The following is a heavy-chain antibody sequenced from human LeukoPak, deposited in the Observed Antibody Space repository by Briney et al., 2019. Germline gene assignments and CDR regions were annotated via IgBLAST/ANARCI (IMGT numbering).Heavy chain of an antibody. J-gene: IGHJ4*02. V-gene: IGHV4-34*09. CDR1: GGSFSGYY. CDR3: ARCGGDYVDY. Sequence: SETLSLTCAVYGGSFSGYYWSWIRQPPGKGLEWIGEINHSGSTNYNPSLKSRVTISVDTSKNQFSLKLSSVTAADTAVYYCARCGGDYVDYWGQGTLVTVSS. D-gene: IGHD4-17*01. CDR2: INHSGST.